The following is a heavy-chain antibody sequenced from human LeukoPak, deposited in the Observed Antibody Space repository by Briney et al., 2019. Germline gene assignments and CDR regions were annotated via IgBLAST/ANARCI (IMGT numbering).Heavy chain of an antibody. J-gene: IGHJ4*02. V-gene: IGHV3-9*01. Sequence: GRSLRLSCAASGFTFDDYAMHWVRQAPGKGLEWASGISWNSGSIGYADSVKGRFTISRDNAKNSLYLQMNSLRAEDTALYYCAKDHLWFEESKGIFDYWGQGTLVTVSS. CDR1: GFTFDDYA. CDR3: AKDHLWFEESKGIFDY. D-gene: IGHD3-10*01. CDR2: ISWNSGSI.